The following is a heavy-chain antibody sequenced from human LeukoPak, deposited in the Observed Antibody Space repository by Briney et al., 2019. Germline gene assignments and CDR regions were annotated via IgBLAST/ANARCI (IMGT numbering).Heavy chain of an antibody. CDR3: AASSGYYLGAFDI. CDR1: GGSISSSSYY. V-gene: IGHV4-39*07. CDR2: IYYSGST. Sequence: SETLSLTCTVSGGSISSSSYYWGWIRQPPGKGLEWIGSIYYSGSTNYNPSLKSRVTISVDTSKNQFSLKLSSVTAADTAVYYCAASSGYYLGAFDIWGQGTMVTVSS. D-gene: IGHD3-22*01. J-gene: IGHJ3*02.